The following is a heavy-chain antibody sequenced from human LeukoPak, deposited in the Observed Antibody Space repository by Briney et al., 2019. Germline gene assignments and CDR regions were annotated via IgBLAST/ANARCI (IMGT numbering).Heavy chain of an antibody. CDR1: GYIFTGSA. V-gene: IGHV1-2*02. CDR2: INPNSGDT. D-gene: IGHD3-10*01. CDR3: ARSEDYYGSGSYWIDS. J-gene: IGHJ4*02. Sequence: ASVKVSCKGSGYIFTGSAIHWVRQVPGQGLEWLGWINPNSGDTNYAQKFQGRVTVTSDTSISTSYLDLSRLISDDTAIYYCARSEDYYGSGSYWIDSWGQGTLVSVSS.